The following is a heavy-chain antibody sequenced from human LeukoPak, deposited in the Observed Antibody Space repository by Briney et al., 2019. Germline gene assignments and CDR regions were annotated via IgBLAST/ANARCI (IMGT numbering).Heavy chain of an antibody. D-gene: IGHD7-27*01. V-gene: IGHV3-48*01. CDR2: ISSDRRNI. J-gene: IGHJ4*02. Sequence: GGSLRLSCAASGFTFSSYGMNWVRQAPGKGLEWVSYISSDRRNIYYADSVKGRFTISRDNAENSLYLQMNSLRAEDTAVYYCARDLNWACDYWGQGTLVTVSS. CDR3: ARDLNWACDY. CDR1: GFTFSSYG.